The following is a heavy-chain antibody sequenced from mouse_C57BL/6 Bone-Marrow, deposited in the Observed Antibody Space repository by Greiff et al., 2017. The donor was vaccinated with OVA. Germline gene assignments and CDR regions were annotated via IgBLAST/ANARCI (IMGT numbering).Heavy chain of an antibody. Sequence: EVKVVESGGGLVQPGGSLSLSCAASGFTFTDYYMSWVRQPPGKALEWLGFIRNKANGYTTEYSASVKGRFTISRDNSQSILYLQMNALRAEDSATYYCARTTVVARGYYFDYWGQGTTLTVSS. CDR3: ARTTVVARGYYFDY. CDR1: GFTFTDYY. D-gene: IGHD1-1*01. CDR2: IRNKANGYTT. J-gene: IGHJ2*01. V-gene: IGHV7-3*01.